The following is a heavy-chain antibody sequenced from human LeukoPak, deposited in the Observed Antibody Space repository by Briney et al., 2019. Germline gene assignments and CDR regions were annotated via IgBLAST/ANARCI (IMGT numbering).Heavy chain of an antibody. CDR1: DGSITNYD. D-gene: IGHD4-11*01. CDR3: ARDRRWTATTVTYFDY. CDR2: VHYSGTA. V-gene: IGHV4-59*01. Sequence: SETLSLTCTVSDGSITNYDWSWVRQPPGKGLEFIGHVHYSGTANYNPSLRSRVTISIDTSKKHFFLKLKSVSAADTAVYYCARDRRWTATTVTYFDYWGQGTLVTVSS. J-gene: IGHJ4*02.